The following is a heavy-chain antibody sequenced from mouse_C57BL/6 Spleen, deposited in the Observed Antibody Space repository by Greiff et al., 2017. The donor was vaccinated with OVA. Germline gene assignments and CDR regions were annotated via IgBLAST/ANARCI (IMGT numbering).Heavy chain of an antibody. J-gene: IGHJ4*01. D-gene: IGHD2-1*01. CDR2: IDPENGDT. V-gene: IGHV14-4*01. CDR3: TTTSTFNAMDY. Sequence: VQLKESGAELVRPGASVKLSCTASGFNIKDDYMHWVKQRPEQGLEWIGWIDPENGDTEYASKFQGKATITADTSSNTAYLQLSSLTSEDTAVYYCTTTSTFNAMDYWGQGTSVTVSS. CDR1: GFNIKDDY.